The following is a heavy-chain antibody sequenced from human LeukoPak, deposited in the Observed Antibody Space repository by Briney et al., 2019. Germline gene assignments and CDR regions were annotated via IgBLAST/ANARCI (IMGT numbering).Heavy chain of an antibody. CDR1: GFXFSDYY. Sequence: GGSLRLSCAASGFXFSDYYFSRIRQAPGKGLEWVSYISSGSTYTNYADSVKGRFTISRDNAKNSLFLQMNSLRAEDTAVYFCARLSSSSTNWFDAWGQGTLVTVSS. CDR3: ARLSSSSTNWFDA. D-gene: IGHD6-19*01. CDR2: ISSGSTYT. V-gene: IGHV3-11*06. J-gene: IGHJ5*02.